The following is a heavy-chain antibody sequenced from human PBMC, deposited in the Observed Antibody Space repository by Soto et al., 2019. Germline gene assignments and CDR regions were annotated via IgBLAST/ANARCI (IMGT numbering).Heavy chain of an antibody. V-gene: IGHV3-48*02. CDR3: GRGPAATAFYFDY. D-gene: IGHD6-25*01. CDR1: GFTFRSFS. CDR2: ISGTDTA. J-gene: IGHJ4*02. Sequence: GSLRLSCVASGFTFRSFSLNWVRQAPGKGLEWVSYISGTDTAYYADSVKGRFTISGDSAKNSVYLHMTSVREEDTAVYYCGRGPAATAFYFDYWGQGTLVTVSS.